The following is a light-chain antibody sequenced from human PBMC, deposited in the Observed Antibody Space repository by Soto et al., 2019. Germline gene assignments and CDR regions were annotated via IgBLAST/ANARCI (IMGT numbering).Light chain of an antibody. V-gene: IGLV2-8*01. Sequence: QSALTQSPSASGSPGQSVTISCTGTSSDVGNYKYVCWYQQHPGQAPKLMIYEVSKRPSGVPDRFSGSKSGNTASLTVSGLQVEDEADYYCSSYAGSNLWVFGGGTKVTVL. CDR2: EVS. CDR1: SSDVGNYKY. J-gene: IGLJ3*02. CDR3: SSYAGSNLWV.